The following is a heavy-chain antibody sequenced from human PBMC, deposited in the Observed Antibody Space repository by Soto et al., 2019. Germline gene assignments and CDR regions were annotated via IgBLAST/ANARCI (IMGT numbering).Heavy chain of an antibody. D-gene: IGHD4-17*01. Sequence: PGGSLRLSCVASGFTFGSYGMNWVRQAPGKGLEWVAVISYYGTNKYYTDSEKGRFTISSDNSKKTLCLQMNSLRAENTGVYYCAQVPRYTVTPPNDYWGQGTLVTVSS. V-gene: IGHV3-30*18. CDR1: GFTFGSYG. CDR2: ISYYGTNK. J-gene: IGHJ4*02. CDR3: AQVPRYTVTPPNDY.